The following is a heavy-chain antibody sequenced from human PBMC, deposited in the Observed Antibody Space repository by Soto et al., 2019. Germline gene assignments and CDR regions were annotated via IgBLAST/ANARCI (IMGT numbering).Heavy chain of an antibody. CDR2: ISSSSSYT. CDR3: VTAETLEWEPPHYYSGMDV. Sequence: QVQLVETGGGLVKPGGSLRLSCAASGFTFSDYYMSWIRQAPGNGLEWVSYISSSSSYTNYADSVKGRFTISRDNAKNSLYLQMNSLRAEDTAVYYCVTAETLEWEPPHYYSGMDVWGQGTTVTVSS. D-gene: IGHD1-26*01. CDR1: GFTFSDYY. J-gene: IGHJ6*02. V-gene: IGHV3-11*05.